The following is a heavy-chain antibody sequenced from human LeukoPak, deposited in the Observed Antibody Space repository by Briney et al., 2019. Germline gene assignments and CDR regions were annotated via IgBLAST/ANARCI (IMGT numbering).Heavy chain of an antibody. Sequence: GGSLRLSCAASGFTFSSYSMNWVRQAPGKGLEWVSSISSSSSYIYYADSVKGRFTISRDNAKNTLYLQMNSLRAEDTAVYYCAKGGDLLYNWFDPWGQGTLVTVSS. CDR2: ISSSSSYI. V-gene: IGHV3-21*04. D-gene: IGHD2/OR15-2a*01. J-gene: IGHJ5*02. CDR3: AKGGDLLYNWFDP. CDR1: GFTFSSYS.